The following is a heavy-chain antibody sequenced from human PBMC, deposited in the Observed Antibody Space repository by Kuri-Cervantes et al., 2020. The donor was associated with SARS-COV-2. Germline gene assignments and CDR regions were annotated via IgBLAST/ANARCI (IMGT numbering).Heavy chain of an antibody. Sequence: GESLKISCAASGFTFSSYAMSWVRQAPGKGLEWVSAISGSGGSTYYADSVKGRFTISRDNSKNTLYLQMNSLRAEDTAVYYCARDKAYSLKDYSNYWNYYYYGMDVWGQGTTVTVSS. J-gene: IGHJ6*02. CDR1: GFTFSSYA. V-gene: IGHV3-23*01. CDR2: ISGSGGST. CDR3: ARDKAYSLKDYSNYWNYYYYGMDV. D-gene: IGHD4-11*01.